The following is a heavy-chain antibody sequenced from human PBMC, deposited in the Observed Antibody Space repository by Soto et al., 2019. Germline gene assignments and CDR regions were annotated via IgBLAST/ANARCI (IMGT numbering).Heavy chain of an antibody. Sequence: GGSLRLSCVTSGFTFSSYAMNWVRQAPGMGLEWVSTISGSGGSIYYADSVKGRFAISRDNSKNTLFLQMSSLRVEDTAIYYCVKGISYGYDFLDHWGQGTLVTVSS. CDR2: ISGSGGSI. J-gene: IGHJ4*02. D-gene: IGHD5-18*01. CDR3: VKGISYGYDFLDH. CDR1: GFTFSSYA. V-gene: IGHV3-23*01.